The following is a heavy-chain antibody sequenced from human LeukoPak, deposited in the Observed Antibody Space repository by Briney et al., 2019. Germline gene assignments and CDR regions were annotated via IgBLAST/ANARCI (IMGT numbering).Heavy chain of an antibody. CDR3: ARDDYNDYAPDY. D-gene: IGHD4/OR15-4a*01. CDR1: GYTFTSYP. Sequence: ASVKVSCKASGYTFTSYPISWVRQAPGQGLEWMGWITTYNGNTNYAQKLQGRVTMTTDTSTSTAYMELRSLRSDDTAVYYCARDDYNDYAPDYWGQGTLVTVSS. V-gene: IGHV1-18*01. J-gene: IGHJ4*02. CDR2: ITTYNGNT.